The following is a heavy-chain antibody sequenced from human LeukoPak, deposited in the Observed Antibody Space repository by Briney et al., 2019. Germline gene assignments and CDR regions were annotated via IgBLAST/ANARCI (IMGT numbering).Heavy chain of an antibody. CDR3: ASPGGDCSSTSCYEYYYYYYMDV. CDR1: GYTFTGYY. D-gene: IGHD2-2*01. V-gene: IGHV1-2*02. CDR2: INPNSGGT. J-gene: IGHJ6*03. Sequence: GASVKVSCKSSGYTFTGYYMHWVRQAPAQGLEWMGWINPNSGGTNYAQKFQGRVTMTRDTSISTAYMELRRLRSDDPAVYYCASPGGDCSSTSCYEYYYYYYMDVWGKGSTVTVSS.